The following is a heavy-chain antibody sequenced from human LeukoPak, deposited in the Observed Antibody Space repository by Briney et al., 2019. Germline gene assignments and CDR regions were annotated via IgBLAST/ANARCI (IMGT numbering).Heavy chain of an antibody. CDR3: ARPPDESSGYFDY. V-gene: IGHV4-39*01. CDR2: IYYSGST. J-gene: IGHJ4*02. D-gene: IGHD3-22*01. Sequence: KPSETLSLTCTVSGGSISSSSYYWGWIRQPPGKGLEWIGSIYYSGSTYYNPSLKSRVTISVDTSKNQFSLKLSSVTAADTAVYYCARPPDESSGYFDYWGQGPLVTVSS. CDR1: GGSISSSSYY.